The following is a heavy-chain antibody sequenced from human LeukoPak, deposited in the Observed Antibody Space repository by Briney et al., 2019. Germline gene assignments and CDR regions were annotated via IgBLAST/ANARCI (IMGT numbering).Heavy chain of an antibody. Sequence: GGSLRLSCAASGFTFSSYGMHWVRQAPGKGLEWVAVISYDGSNKYYADSVKGRFTISRDNSKNTLYLQMNSLRAEDTAVYYCARDRDAFDIWGQGTMVTVSS. CDR2: ISYDGSNK. CDR3: ARDRDAFDI. J-gene: IGHJ3*02. CDR1: GFTFSSYG. V-gene: IGHV3-30*03.